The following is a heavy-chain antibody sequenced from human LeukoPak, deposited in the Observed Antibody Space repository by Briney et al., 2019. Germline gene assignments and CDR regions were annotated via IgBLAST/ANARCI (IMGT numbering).Heavy chain of an antibody. Sequence: SETLSLTCTVSGYSISSGYYWGWIRQPPGKGLEWIGSIYHSGGTYYNPSLKSRVTISVDTSKNQFSLKLSSVTAADTAVYYCASAPDYYGYDYWGQGTLVTVSS. V-gene: IGHV4-38-2*02. D-gene: IGHD3-10*01. CDR1: GYSISSGYY. CDR3: ASAPDYYGYDY. J-gene: IGHJ4*02. CDR2: IYHSGGT.